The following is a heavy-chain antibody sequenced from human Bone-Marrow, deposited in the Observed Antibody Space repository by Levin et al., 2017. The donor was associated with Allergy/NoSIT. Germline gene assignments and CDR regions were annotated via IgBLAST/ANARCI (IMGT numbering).Heavy chain of an antibody. D-gene: IGHD2/OR15-2a*01. Sequence: GGSLRLSCAASGFSFSDYYMSWIRQAPGRGLEWISYISSRGNMIYYGDSVKGRFTISRDNAKNSLSLQMNSLRAEDTAVYYCARGFSRLGYWGQGTLVTVSS. CDR2: ISSRGNMI. J-gene: IGHJ4*02. CDR3: ARGFSRLGY. CDR1: GFSFSDYY. V-gene: IGHV3-11*01.